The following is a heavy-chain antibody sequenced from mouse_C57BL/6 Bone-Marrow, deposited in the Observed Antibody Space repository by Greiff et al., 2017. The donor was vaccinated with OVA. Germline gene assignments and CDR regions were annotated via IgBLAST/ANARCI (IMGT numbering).Heavy chain of an antibody. CDR2: INPSNGGT. Sequence: QVQLQQPGTELVKPGASVKLSCKASGYTFTSYWMHWVKQRPGQGLEWIGNINPSNGGTNSNEQFKSKATLTVDKSSSKAYMQLSSLTSDDSAVYYCAYYSNYGGFAYWGQGTLVTVSA. CDR1: GYTFTSYW. J-gene: IGHJ3*01. D-gene: IGHD2-5*01. V-gene: IGHV1-53*01. CDR3: AYYSNYGGFAY.